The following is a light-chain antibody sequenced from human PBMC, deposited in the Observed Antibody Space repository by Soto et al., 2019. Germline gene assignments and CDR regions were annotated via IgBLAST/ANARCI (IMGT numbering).Light chain of an antibody. CDR2: AAS. CDR3: QQGYSTRLT. CDR1: QSISSY. J-gene: IGKJ4*01. V-gene: IGKV1-39*01. Sequence: DIQMTQSPSSLSASVGDRVTITCRASQSISSYLNWYQQKPGKAPKLLIYAASSLQSGGPSRFGGSGYRTDFSLTIGKLQPEDFATYYWQQGYSTRLTCGGGTMVEIK.